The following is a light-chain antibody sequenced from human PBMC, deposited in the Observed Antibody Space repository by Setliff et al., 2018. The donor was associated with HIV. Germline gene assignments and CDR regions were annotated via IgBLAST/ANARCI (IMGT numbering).Light chain of an antibody. J-gene: IGLJ1*01. CDR2: DVS. V-gene: IGLV2-14*01. Sequence: SVLTQPASVSGSPGQSITISCTGTSGDVGGYNYVSWYQQHPGKAPKFMIYDVSKRPSGVSNRFSGSKSGNTASLTISGLQVEDEADYYCSSYTSSSTYVFGTGTKVTVL. CDR1: SGDVGGYNY. CDR3: SSYTSSSTYV.